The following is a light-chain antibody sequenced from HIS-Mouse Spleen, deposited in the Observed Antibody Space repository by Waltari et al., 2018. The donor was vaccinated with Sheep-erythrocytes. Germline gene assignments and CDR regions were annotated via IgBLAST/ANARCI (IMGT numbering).Light chain of an antibody. J-gene: IGKJ2*01. CDR1: QGISSA. CDR3: QQFNSHPMYT. CDR2: DAS. Sequence: AIQLTQSPSSLSASVGDRVTITCRASQGISSALAWYQQKPGKTPKLLIHDASSLESGVPSRFSGSGSGTDFTLTISSLQPEDFATYYCQQFNSHPMYTFGQGTKLEIK. V-gene: IGKV1-13*02.